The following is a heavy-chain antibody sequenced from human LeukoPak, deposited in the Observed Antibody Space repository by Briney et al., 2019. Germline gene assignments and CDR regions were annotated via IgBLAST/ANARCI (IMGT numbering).Heavy chain of an antibody. CDR2: ISYDGSNK. J-gene: IGHJ4*02. CDR3: AKDATVLYDFWSGYLTNYFDY. CDR1: GFTFSSYG. D-gene: IGHD3-3*01. V-gene: IGHV3-30*18. Sequence: PGGSLRLSCAASGFTFSSYGMHWVRQAPGKGPEWVAVISYDGSNKYYADSVKGRFTISRDNSRNTLYLQMNSLRAEDTAVYYCAKDATVLYDFWSGYLTNYFDYWGQGTLVTVSS.